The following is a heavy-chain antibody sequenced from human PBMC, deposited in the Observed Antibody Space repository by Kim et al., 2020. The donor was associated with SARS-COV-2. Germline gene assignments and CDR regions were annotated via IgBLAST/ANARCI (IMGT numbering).Heavy chain of an antibody. Sequence: GGSLRLSCAASGFTFSSYSMNWVRQAPGKGLEWVSSISSSSSYIYYADSVKGRFTISRDNAKNSLYLQMNSLRAEDTAVYYCARDSEPLLWFGELLVYFDYWGQGTLVTVSS. CDR2: ISSSSSYI. CDR3: ARDSEPLLWFGELLVYFDY. CDR1: GFTFSSYS. D-gene: IGHD3-10*01. V-gene: IGHV3-21*01. J-gene: IGHJ4*02.